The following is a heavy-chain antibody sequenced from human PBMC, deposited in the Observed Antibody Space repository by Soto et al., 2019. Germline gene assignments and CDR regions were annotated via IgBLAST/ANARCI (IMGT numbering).Heavy chain of an antibody. CDR2: IGSRTSDI. CDR3: VRDYYDTSGYPNTFDM. J-gene: IGHJ3*02. Sequence: PGGSLRLSCAASGFTLSRHTMNWVRQAPGKGLEWVSFIGSRTSDIYYADSVKGRFTISRDNAKNSLYLDLTRLRAEDTAVYFRVRDYYDTSGYPNTFDMWGQGTMVTVS. D-gene: IGHD3-22*01. V-gene: IGHV3-21*01. CDR1: GFTLSRHT.